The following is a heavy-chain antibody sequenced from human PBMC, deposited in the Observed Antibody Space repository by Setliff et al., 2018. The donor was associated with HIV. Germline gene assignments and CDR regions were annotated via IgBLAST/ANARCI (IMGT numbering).Heavy chain of an antibody. Sequence: PGGSLRLSCVASGLTFKTAWMGWVRQAPGKGLEWVGRSRNKADNDITEYAASVEGRFTISRDDSKNSLYLQMNSLKTEDTAVYYCAGDGSYYSLDVWGQGTMVTVSS. CDR2: SRNKADNDIT. V-gene: IGHV3-72*01. D-gene: IGHD1-26*01. CDR3: AGDGSYYSLDV. J-gene: IGHJ3*01. CDR1: GLTFKTAW.